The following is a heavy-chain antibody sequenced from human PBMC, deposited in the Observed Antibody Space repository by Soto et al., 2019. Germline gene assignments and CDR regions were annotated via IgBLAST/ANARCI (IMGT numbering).Heavy chain of an antibody. J-gene: IGHJ4*02. CDR2: ISRSSSAK. Sequence: GGSLRLSCVASGFTFSTYSMSWVRQAPGKGLEWVSYISRSSSAKYYADSVKGRFTISRDNAKNSLYLQTNSLRDEDTAVYFCTTCLVLVRDFDYWGQGTLVTVCS. D-gene: IGHD6-13*01. CDR3: TTCLVLVRDFDY. V-gene: IGHV3-48*02. CDR1: GFTFSTYS.